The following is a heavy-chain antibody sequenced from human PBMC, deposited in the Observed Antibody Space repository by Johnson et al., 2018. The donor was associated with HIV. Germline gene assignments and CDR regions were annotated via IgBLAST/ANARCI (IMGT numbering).Heavy chain of an antibody. CDR1: GFTFDDYA. CDR2: ISWNSGSI. V-gene: IGHV3-9*01. J-gene: IGHJ3*02. D-gene: IGHD3-9*01. Sequence: VQLVESGGVLVQPGRSLRLSCAASGFTFDDYAMHWVRQAPGKGLEWVSGISWNSGSIGYADSVKGRFTISRDNAKNSLYLQMNSLRAGDTAVYYCARGYILTGYSGAFDMWGQGTMVTVSS. CDR3: ARGYILTGYSGAFDM.